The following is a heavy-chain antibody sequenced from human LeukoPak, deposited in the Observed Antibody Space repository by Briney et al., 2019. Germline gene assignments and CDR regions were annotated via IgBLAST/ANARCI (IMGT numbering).Heavy chain of an antibody. D-gene: IGHD2-8*01. V-gene: IGHV1-46*01. Sequence: ASVKVSCKASGYTFTNYYIHWVRQAPGQGLEWMGIIKPSGSSTSYAQKLQGRVTMTRDTYTSTVYMELSSLRSEDTGVYYCAGGTTNTKGAFDMWGQGTMVTVSS. CDR3: AGGTTNTKGAFDM. CDR1: GYTFTNYY. J-gene: IGHJ3*02. CDR2: IKPSGSST.